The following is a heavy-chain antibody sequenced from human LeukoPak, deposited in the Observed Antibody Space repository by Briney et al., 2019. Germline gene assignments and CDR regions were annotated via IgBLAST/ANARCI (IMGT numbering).Heavy chain of an antibody. D-gene: IGHD2-2*01. CDR3: ARDDIVVVPAANYYYYGMDV. CDR2: ISSSSSYI. Sequence: GGSLRLSCAASGFTFSSYSMNWVRQAPGKGQEWVSSISSSSSYIYYAGSVKGRFTISRDNAKNSLYLQMNSLRAEDTAVYYCARDDIVVVPAANYYYYGMDVWGQGTTVTVSS. V-gene: IGHV3-21*01. J-gene: IGHJ6*02. CDR1: GFTFSSYS.